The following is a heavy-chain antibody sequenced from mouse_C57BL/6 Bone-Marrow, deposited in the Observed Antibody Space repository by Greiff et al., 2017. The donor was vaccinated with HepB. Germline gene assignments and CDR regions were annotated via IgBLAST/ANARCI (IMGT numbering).Heavy chain of an antibody. J-gene: IGHJ4*01. V-gene: IGHV5-4*01. CDR2: ISDGGSYT. CDR3: ARVITTVVEAMDY. D-gene: IGHD1-1*01. CDR1: GFTFSSYA. Sequence: EVQGVESGGGLVKPGGSLKLSCAASGFTFSSYAMSWVRQTPEKRLEWVATISDGGSYTYYPDNVKGRFTISRDNAKNNLYLQMSHLKSEDTAMYYWARVITTVVEAMDYWGQGTSVTVSA.